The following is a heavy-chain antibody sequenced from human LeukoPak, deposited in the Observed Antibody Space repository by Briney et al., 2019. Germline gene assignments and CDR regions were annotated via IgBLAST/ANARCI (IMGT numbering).Heavy chain of an antibody. Sequence: GGSLRLSCAASGFSFSTYSMNWVRQAPGKGLVWVSRISSDGSITSYADSAKGRFTISRDNAKNTLYLQMNSLRADDTALYYCARRTSTYSDYWGQGTLVTVSS. CDR1: GFSFSTYS. D-gene: IGHD2/OR15-2a*01. V-gene: IGHV3-74*01. CDR3: ARRTSTYSDY. J-gene: IGHJ4*02. CDR2: ISSDGSIT.